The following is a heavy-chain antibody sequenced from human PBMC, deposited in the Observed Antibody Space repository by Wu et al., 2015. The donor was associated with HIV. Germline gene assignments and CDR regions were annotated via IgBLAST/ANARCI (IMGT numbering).Heavy chain of an antibody. Sequence: QVQLVQSGAEVKKPGASVKVSCKASGYTFTNYYIHWVRQAPGQGLQWMGIINPTDGSTTYALKFQGRIAMTSDTSTGTVYMELTSLRSEDTAVYYCARDPPWGSIHYYLDYWGQGALVTVSS. CDR1: GYTFTNYY. D-gene: IGHD7-27*01. V-gene: IGHV1-46*01. J-gene: IGHJ4*02. CDR2: INPTDGST. CDR3: ARDPPWGSIHYYLDY.